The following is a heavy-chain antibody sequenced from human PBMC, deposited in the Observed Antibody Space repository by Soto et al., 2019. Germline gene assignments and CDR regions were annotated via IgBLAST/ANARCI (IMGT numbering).Heavy chain of an antibody. Sequence: ASVKVSCKASGYTFTSYGISWVRQAPGQGLEWMGWISAYNGNTNYAQKLQGRVTMTTETSTSTAYMELRSLRSDDTAVYYCARSFVLRFLEWLPDFDYWGQGTLVTVSS. CDR2: ISAYNGNT. V-gene: IGHV1-18*01. D-gene: IGHD3-3*01. CDR1: GYTFTSYG. J-gene: IGHJ4*02. CDR3: ARSFVLRFLEWLPDFDY.